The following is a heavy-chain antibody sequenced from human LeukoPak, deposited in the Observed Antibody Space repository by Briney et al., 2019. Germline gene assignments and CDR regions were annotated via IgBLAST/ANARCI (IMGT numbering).Heavy chain of an antibody. CDR3: ATDRCGFFNS. CDR1: GFTFSTYS. Sequence: GGSLRLSCAASGFTFSTYSLNWVRQAPGKGLEWISYIGTSSSIIYYADSVKGRFTISRDNAKNSLYLQMNSLRAEDTAFYYCATDRCGFFNSWGQGTLVTVTS. V-gene: IGHV3-48*01. CDR2: IGTSSSII. D-gene: IGHD2-15*01. J-gene: IGHJ4*02.